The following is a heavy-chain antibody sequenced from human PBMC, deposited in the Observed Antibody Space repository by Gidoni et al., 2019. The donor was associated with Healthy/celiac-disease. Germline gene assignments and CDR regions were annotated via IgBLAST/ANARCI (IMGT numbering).Heavy chain of an antibody. CDR2: IIPIFGTA. J-gene: IGHJ4*02. CDR3: ARGVEEYQLPPFDY. V-gene: IGHV1-69*01. D-gene: IGHD2-2*01. CDR1: GVTFRSYA. Sequence: QVQLVQSGLEVKKPGSSVTVSCKASGVTFRSYAISWVRQAPGQGLEWLGGIIPIFGTANYAQKFQGRVTITADESTSTAYMELSSLRAEDTAVYYCARGVEEYQLPPFDYWGQGTLVTGSS.